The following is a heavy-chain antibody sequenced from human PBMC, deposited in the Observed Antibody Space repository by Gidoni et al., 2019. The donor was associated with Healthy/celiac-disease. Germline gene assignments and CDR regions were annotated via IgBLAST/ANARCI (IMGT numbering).Heavy chain of an antibody. J-gene: IGHJ4*02. Sequence: QVQLQESGPGLVKPSETLSLTCTVAGGSISSYYWSWIRQPPGKGLKWIGYIYDGGRTNYNPSLKSRVTISVDTAKNQFSLKLSSLTAADTAVYYCAGGSSPPPMFDYWGQGTLVTVSS. V-gene: IGHV4-59*01. CDR3: AGGSSPPPMFDY. D-gene: IGHD1-26*01. CDR1: GGSISSYY. CDR2: IYDGGRT.